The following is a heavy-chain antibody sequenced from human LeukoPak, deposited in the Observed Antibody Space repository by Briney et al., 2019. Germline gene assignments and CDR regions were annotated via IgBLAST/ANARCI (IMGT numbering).Heavy chain of an antibody. CDR2: IKQDGSEK. Sequence: GGSLRLSCAVSGLTFSSYWMSWVRQAPGKGLEWVANIKQDGSEKYYVDSVKGRFTISRDNAKSSLFLQMNSLRAEDTAVYYCARATYNSFDIWGQGTLVTVCS. D-gene: IGHD1-14*01. V-gene: IGHV3-7*05. J-gene: IGHJ3*02. CDR3: ARATYNSFDI. CDR1: GLTFSSYW.